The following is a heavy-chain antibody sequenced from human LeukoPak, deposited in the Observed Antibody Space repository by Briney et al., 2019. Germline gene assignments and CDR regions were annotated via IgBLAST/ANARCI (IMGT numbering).Heavy chain of an antibody. CDR2: IYTSGST. Sequence: SEALSLTCTVSGNSFGDYYWSWSRQPVGKGLEWIGRIYTSGSTNYNPSLTCRVTMSVETTKNLFPLNLTSATAEDTAVYYIARVTISGGSYYYYMDVWGKGTTVTIPS. CDR3: ARVTISGGSYYYYMDV. J-gene: IGHJ6*03. CDR1: GNSFGDYY. D-gene: IGHD3-9*01. V-gene: IGHV4-4*07.